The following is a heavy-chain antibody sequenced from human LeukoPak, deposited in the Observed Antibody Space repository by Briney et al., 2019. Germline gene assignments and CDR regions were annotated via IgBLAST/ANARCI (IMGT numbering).Heavy chain of an antibody. Sequence: SETLSLTCTVSGGSISSSSYYWGWIRQPPGKGLEWIGSIYYSGSTYYNPSLKSRVTISVDTSKNQFSLKLSSVTAADTAVYYCARARQSEWEHIWGAFDIWGQGTMVTVSS. J-gene: IGHJ3*02. CDR1: GGSISSSSYY. V-gene: IGHV4-39*07. CDR3: ARARQSEWEHIWGAFDI. CDR2: IYYSGST. D-gene: IGHD1-26*01.